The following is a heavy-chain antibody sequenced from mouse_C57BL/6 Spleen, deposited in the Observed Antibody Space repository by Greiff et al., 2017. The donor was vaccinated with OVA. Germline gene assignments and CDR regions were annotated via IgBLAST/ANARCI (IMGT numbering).Heavy chain of an antibody. CDR2: INPSSGYT. Sequence: VQGVESGAELAKPGASVKLSCKASGYTFTSYWMHWVKQRPGQGLEWIGYINPSSGYTKYNQKFKDKATLTADKSSSTAYMQLSSLTYEDSAVYDCARSGSSSAWFADWGQGTLVTVSA. D-gene: IGHD1-1*01. J-gene: IGHJ3*01. CDR3: ARSGSSSAWFAD. V-gene: IGHV1-7*01. CDR1: GYTFTSYW.